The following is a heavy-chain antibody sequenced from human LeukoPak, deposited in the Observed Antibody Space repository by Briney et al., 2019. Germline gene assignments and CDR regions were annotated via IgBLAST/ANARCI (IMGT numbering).Heavy chain of an antibody. CDR2: IYHSGST. Sequence: SETLSLTCAVSGGSISSSNWWSWVRQPPGKGLEWIGEIYHSGSTNYNPSLKSRVTISVDKSKNQFSLKLSSVTAADTAVYYCARDGGMGDILTGFDYWGQGTLVTVSS. J-gene: IGHJ4*02. D-gene: IGHD3-9*01. CDR1: GGSISSSNW. CDR3: ARDGGMGDILTGFDY. V-gene: IGHV4-4*02.